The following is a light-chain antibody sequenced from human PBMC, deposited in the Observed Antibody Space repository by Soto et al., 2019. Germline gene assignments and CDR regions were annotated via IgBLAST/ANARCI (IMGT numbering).Light chain of an antibody. Sequence: QAVVTQPPSVSEAPWQRVTISCTGSSSNIGAGYEAHWYQQVPGTAPKLLIYENNNRPSGVPDRFSGSKSGTSASLAITGLQAEDEAEYYCQSYDSSLSGYVFGTGTKLTVL. CDR3: QSYDSSLSGYV. V-gene: IGLV1-40*01. J-gene: IGLJ1*01. CDR1: SSNIGAGYE. CDR2: ENN.